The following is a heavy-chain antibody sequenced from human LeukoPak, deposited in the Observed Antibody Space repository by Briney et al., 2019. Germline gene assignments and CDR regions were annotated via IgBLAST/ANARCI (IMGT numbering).Heavy chain of an antibody. V-gene: IGHV3-74*01. CDR1: GFTFSSHW. Sequence: GGSLRLSCAASGFTFSSHWMHWVRQAPGKGPVWVSRINTDGSSTRYADSVKGRFTISRDNAKNTLYLQMNSLRAEDTAVYYCARDLRAVDGKASWFDPWGQGTLVTVSS. CDR2: INTDGSST. J-gene: IGHJ5*02. CDR3: ARDLRAVDGKASWFDP. D-gene: IGHD6-19*01.